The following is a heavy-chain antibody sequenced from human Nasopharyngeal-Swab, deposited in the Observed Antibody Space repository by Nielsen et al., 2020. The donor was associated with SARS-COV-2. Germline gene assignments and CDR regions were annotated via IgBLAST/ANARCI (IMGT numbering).Heavy chain of an antibody. J-gene: IGHJ5*02. Sequence: SETLSLTCTVSGGSISSYYWSWIRQPPGKGLEWIGYIYYSGSTNYNPSLKSRVTISVDTSKNQFSLKPSSVTAADTAVYYCARGGKGYWFDPWGQGTLVTVSS. CDR1: GGSISSYY. V-gene: IGHV4-59*08. CDR3: ARGGKGYWFDP. D-gene: IGHD4-23*01. CDR2: IYYSGST.